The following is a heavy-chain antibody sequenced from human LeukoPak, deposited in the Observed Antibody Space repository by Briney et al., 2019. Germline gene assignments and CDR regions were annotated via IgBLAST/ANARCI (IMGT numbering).Heavy chain of an antibody. J-gene: IGHJ4*02. CDR2: INHSGST. CDR1: GGSFSGYY. CDR3: ARGLPYYDFWSGYYTRYFDY. V-gene: IGHV4-34*01. D-gene: IGHD3-3*01. Sequence: SETLSLTCAVYGGSFSGYYWSWIRQPPGKGLEWIGEINHSGSTNYNPSLKSRVTISVDTSKNQFSLKLSSVTAADTAVYYCARGLPYYDFWSGYYTRYFDYWGQGTLVTVSP.